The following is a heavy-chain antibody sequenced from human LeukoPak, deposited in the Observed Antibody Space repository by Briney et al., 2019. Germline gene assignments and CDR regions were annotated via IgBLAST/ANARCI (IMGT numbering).Heavy chain of an antibody. V-gene: IGHV1-69*13. D-gene: IGHD5-18*01. Sequence: SVKVSCKASGGTFSTYAISWVRQAPGQGLEWMGGVIPIFGTATYAHKFQGRVTITADESTSTAYMELSSLRSEDTAMYYYARGRGYNYGQNDYWGQGTLVTASS. J-gene: IGHJ4*02. CDR2: VIPIFGTA. CDR1: GGTFSTYA. CDR3: ARGRGYNYGQNDY.